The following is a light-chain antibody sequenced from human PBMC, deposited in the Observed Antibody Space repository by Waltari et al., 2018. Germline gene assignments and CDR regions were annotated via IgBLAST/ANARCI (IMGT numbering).Light chain of an antibody. Sequence: QLVLTQSPSASASLGASVKLTCTLSSGHSSNIIAWLQQQPEKGPRYLMKVNRDGSHSKGVDIPDRFSGYSSGAERYLTISSVQSEDEADYYCQTGGHGTWVFGGGTTLTVL. CDR1: SGHSSNI. J-gene: IGLJ3*02. V-gene: IGLV4-69*01. CDR3: QTGGHGTWV. CDR2: VNRDGSH.